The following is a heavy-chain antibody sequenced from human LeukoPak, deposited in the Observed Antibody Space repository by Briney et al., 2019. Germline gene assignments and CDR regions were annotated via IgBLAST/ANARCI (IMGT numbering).Heavy chain of an antibody. CDR2: ISSTSSHT. CDR3: ARLRSTQLRYFDVDY. Sequence: PGGSLRLSCEASGFTFSTREMNWVRQAPGKGLEWVSSISSTSSHTYYADSLEGRFTISRDNAKNSLYLQMNSLRAEDTAVYFCARLRSTQLRYFDVDYWGQGTLVTVSS. J-gene: IGHJ4*02. CDR1: GFTFSTRE. V-gene: IGHV3-21*01. D-gene: IGHD5-24*01.